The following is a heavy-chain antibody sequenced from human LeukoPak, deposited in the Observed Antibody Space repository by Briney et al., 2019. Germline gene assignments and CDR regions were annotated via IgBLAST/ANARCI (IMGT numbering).Heavy chain of an antibody. Sequence: SETLSLTCTVSGGSISSSSYYWGWIRQPPGKGLEWIGSIYYSGSTYYNPSLKSRVTISVDTSKNQFSLKLSSVTAADTAVYYCARADYGTMDVWGKGTTVTISS. CDR1: GGSISSSSYY. J-gene: IGHJ6*03. CDR2: IYYSGST. CDR3: ARADYGTMDV. D-gene: IGHD4-17*01. V-gene: IGHV4-39*07.